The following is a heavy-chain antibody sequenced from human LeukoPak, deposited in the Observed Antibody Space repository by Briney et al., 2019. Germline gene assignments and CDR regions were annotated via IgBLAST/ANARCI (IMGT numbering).Heavy chain of an antibody. Sequence: PSETLSLTCTVSGGSTSSYYWSWIRQPSGEGLEWIVYIYYSGSTNFNPSLKSRLTISIDTSKNQFSLKLSSVTAADTAVYYCARHSGAGTGFVYWGQGTLVTVSS. V-gene: IGHV4-59*08. CDR2: IYYSGST. D-gene: IGHD6-19*01. CDR3: ARHSGAGTGFVY. J-gene: IGHJ4*02. CDR1: GGSTSSYY.